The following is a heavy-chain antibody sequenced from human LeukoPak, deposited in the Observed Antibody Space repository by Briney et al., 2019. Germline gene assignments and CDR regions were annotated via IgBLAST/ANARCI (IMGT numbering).Heavy chain of an antibody. CDR3: AREGLYSDSSGFYSRYYFDS. V-gene: IGHV4-59*01. CDR1: GGYISSYY. D-gene: IGHD3-22*01. J-gene: IGHJ4*02. Sequence: SETLSLTCTISGGYISSYYWSWIRQPPGKGLEWIGYIYNSGSTNYNPSLKSRVTISVDTFKNQFSLRLSSVSAADTAVYYCAREGLYSDSSGFYSRYYFDSWGQGTLVTVSS. CDR2: IYNSGST.